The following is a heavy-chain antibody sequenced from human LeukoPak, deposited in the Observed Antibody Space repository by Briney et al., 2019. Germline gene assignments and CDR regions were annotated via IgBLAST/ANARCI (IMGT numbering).Heavy chain of an antibody. J-gene: IGHJ3*02. CDR1: GFTFSSYA. Sequence: GRSLRLSCAASGFTFSSYAMHWVRQAPGKGLEWVAVISYDGSNKYYADSVKGRFTISRDNSKNTLYLQMNSLRAEDTAVYYCARATEAGYSSSWSSDLDAFDIWGQGTMVTVSS. V-gene: IGHV3-30-3*01. CDR2: ISYDGSNK. CDR3: ARATEAGYSSSWSSDLDAFDI. D-gene: IGHD6-13*01.